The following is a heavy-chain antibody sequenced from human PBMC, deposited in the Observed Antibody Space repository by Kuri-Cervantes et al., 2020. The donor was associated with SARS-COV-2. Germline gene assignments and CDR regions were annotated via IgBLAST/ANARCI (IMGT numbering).Heavy chain of an antibody. CDR1: GFTFSSYG. D-gene: IGHD3-3*01. CDR2: IWYDGSNK. J-gene: IGHJ5*02. Sequence: GESLKISCAASGFTFSSYGMHWVRQAPGKGLEWVAVIWYDGSNKYYADSVKGRFTISRDNSKNTLYLQMNSLRAEDTAVYYCARGVGYYDFSNWFDPWGQGTLVTVSS. V-gene: IGHV3-30*19. CDR3: ARGVGYYDFSNWFDP.